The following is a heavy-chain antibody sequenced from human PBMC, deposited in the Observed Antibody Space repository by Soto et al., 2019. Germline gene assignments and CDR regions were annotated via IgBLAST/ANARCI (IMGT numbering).Heavy chain of an antibody. V-gene: IGHV5-10-1*01. Sequence: GESLKISCKGSGYSFTSYWISWVRQMPGKGLEWMGRIDPSDSYTNYSPSFQGHVTISADKSISTAYLQWSSLKASDTAMYYCARFRPKGYCSSTSCYTDYWGQGTLVTVSS. CDR1: GYSFTSYW. CDR2: IDPSDSYT. D-gene: IGHD2-2*02. CDR3: ARFRPKGYCSSTSCYTDY. J-gene: IGHJ4*02.